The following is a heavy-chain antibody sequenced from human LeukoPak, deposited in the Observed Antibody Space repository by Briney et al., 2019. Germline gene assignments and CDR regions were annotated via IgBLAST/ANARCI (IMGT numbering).Heavy chain of an antibody. Sequence: PSETLSLTCTVSGGSISSYYWGWIRQPPGKGLEWIGSIYYSGRTYYNPSLKSRVNISVDTSKNQFSLKLSSVTAADTAVYYCGRHGDYYYYMDVWGKGTTVTIS. CDR2: IYYSGRT. J-gene: IGHJ6*03. V-gene: IGHV4-39*01. D-gene: IGHD3-3*01. CDR3: GRHGDYYYYMDV. CDR1: GGSISSYY.